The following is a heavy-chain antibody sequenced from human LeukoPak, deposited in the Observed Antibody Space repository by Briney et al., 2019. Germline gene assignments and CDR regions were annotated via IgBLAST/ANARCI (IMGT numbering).Heavy chain of an antibody. D-gene: IGHD5-12*01. CDR1: GFTFSSYA. Sequence: GGSLRLSCAASGFTFSSYAMSWVRQAPGKGLEWVSFISSSSSYMYYADSVKGRFTISRDNTKKSLYLQMNSLRAEDTAVYYCARDFSGYDYNFDYWGQGTLVTVSS. J-gene: IGHJ4*02. CDR2: ISSSSSYM. V-gene: IGHV3-21*01. CDR3: ARDFSGYDYNFDY.